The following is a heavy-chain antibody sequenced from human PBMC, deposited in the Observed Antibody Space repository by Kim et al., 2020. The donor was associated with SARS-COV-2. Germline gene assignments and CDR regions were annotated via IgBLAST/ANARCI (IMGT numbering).Heavy chain of an antibody. J-gene: IGHJ5*02. Sequence: GGSLRLSCAGSGFTFGDYAMHWVRQAPGKGLEWVSGISWNSGSIGYADSVKGRFTISRDNAKNSLYLQMNSLRAEDTALYYCAKDLGWFGEANWFDPWGQGTLVTVSS. CDR1: GFTFGDYA. D-gene: IGHD3-10*01. V-gene: IGHV3-9*01. CDR3: AKDLGWFGEANWFDP. CDR2: ISWNSGSI.